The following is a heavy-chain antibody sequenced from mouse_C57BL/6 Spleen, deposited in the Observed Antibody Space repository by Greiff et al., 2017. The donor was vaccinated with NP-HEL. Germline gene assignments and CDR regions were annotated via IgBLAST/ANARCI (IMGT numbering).Heavy chain of an antibody. CDR3: ASLLDSSGGDAMDY. J-gene: IGHJ4*01. V-gene: IGHV1-81*01. CDR1: GYTFTSYG. CDR2: IYPRSGNT. Sequence: QVQLQQSGAELARPGASVKLSCKASGYTFTSYGISWVKQRTGQGLEWIGEIYPRSGNTYYNEKFKGKATLTADKSSSTAYMELRSLTSEDSAVYFCASLLDSSGGDAMDYWGQGTSVTVSS. D-gene: IGHD3-2*02.